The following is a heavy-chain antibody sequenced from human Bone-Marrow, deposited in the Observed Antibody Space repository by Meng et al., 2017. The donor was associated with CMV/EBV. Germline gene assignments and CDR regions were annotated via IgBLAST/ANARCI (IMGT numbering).Heavy chain of an antibody. D-gene: IGHD4-11*01. Sequence: ASVKVSCKASGYTFTSYGISWVRQAPGQGLEWMGWISAYNGNTNYAQKLQGRVTKTTDTSTSTAYMELRSLRSDDTAVYYCARSRRLQGLGYYYNGMDVWGQGTTVTVSS. CDR3: ARSRRLQGLGYYYNGMDV. CDR1: GYTFTSYG. V-gene: IGHV1-18*01. J-gene: IGHJ6*02. CDR2: ISAYNGNT.